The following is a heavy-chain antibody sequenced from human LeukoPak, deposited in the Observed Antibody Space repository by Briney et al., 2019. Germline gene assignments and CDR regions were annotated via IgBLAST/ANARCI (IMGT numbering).Heavy chain of an antibody. CDR2: IYYSGST. Sequence: SETLSLTCTVSGGSISSYYWSWIRQPPGKGLEWIGYIYYSGSTNYNPSLKSRVTISVDTSKNQLSLKLSSVTAADTAVYYCARVHTAMSSWGAFDIWGQGTMVTVSS. J-gene: IGHJ3*02. D-gene: IGHD5-18*01. CDR3: ARVHTAMSSWGAFDI. CDR1: GGSISSYY. V-gene: IGHV4-59*01.